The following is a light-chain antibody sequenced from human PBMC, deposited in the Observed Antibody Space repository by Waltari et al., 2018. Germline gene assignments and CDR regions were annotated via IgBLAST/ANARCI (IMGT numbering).Light chain of an antibody. J-gene: IGLJ1*01. V-gene: IGLV2-11*01. CDR2: DVN. CDR1: IRALGAYDP. CDR3: CSFAGSPPYV. Sequence: QSALTQPRSVSGSPGQSVTISCTRTIRALGAYDPVPWYQQHPGKAPKLMIYDVNKRPSGVPDRLSGSKSGNTAFLTISGLQGEDEADYYCCSFAGSPPYVFGTGTKVTVL.